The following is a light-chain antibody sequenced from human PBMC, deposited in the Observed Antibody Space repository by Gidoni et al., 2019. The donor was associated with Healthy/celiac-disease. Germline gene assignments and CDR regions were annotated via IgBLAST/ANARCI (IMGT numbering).Light chain of an antibody. CDR3: QQYNNWPRT. V-gene: IGKV3-15*01. CDR1: QSVSSN. J-gene: IGKJ1*01. Sequence: IVMTQSPSTLSMSPGERATLSCRASQSVSSNLAWYQQKPGQAPRLLIYGASTRATCIPARFSGSGSGTEFTLTISSLQSEDFAVYYCQQYNNWPRTFGQXTKVEIK. CDR2: GAS.